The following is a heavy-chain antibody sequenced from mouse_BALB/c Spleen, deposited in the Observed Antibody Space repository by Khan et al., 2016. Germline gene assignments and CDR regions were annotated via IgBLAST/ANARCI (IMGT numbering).Heavy chain of an antibody. CDR1: GFDFSRYW. V-gene: IGHV4-1*02. J-gene: IGHJ4*01. D-gene: IGHD1-1*01. CDR2: INPDSSTI. Sequence: EVQLQESGGGLVQPGGSLKLSCAASGFDFSRYWMSWVRQAPGKGLEWIGEINPDSSTINYMPSLKDKFIISRDNAKNTLYLPMSKVRSEDTALYYCARRDYYFSMDYWGQGTSVTVSS. CDR3: ARRDYYFSMDY.